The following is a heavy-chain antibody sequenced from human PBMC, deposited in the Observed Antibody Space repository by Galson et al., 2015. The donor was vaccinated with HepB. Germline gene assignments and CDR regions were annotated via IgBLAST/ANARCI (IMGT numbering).Heavy chain of an antibody. CDR3: VKDYYGSGSWDYFDY. CDR1: GSSFTSYW. V-gene: IGHV5-10-1*01. J-gene: IGHJ4*02. Sequence: QSGAEVKKPGESLRISCKGSGSSFTSYWISWVRQMPGKGLEWMGRIDPSDSYTNYSPSFQGHVTISADKSISTAYLQWSSLKASDTAMYYCVKDYYGSGSWDYFDYWGQGTLVTVSS. CDR2: IDPSDSYT. D-gene: IGHD3-10*01.